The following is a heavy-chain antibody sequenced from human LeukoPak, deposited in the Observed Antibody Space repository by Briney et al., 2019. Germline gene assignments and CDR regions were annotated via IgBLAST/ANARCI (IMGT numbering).Heavy chain of an antibody. CDR1: GYTFTGYY. D-gene: IGHD2-15*01. J-gene: IGHJ4*02. CDR2: INPNSGGT. Sequence: ASVKVSCKASGYTFTGYYMHWVRQAPGQGLEWMGWINPNSGGTNYAQKFQGRVAMTRDTSISTAYMGLSRLRSDDTAVYYCARDESYCSGGSCYGNWGQGTLVTVSS. V-gene: IGHV1-2*02. CDR3: ARDESYCSGGSCYGN.